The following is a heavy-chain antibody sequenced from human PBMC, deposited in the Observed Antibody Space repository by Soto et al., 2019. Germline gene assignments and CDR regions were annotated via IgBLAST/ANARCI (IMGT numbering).Heavy chain of an antibody. D-gene: IGHD3-3*01. Sequence: SETLSLTCTDSLGSITGYHWSWIRQPARKGLEWIGRIYSRGSTNYNPSLKSRVTMSVDTSKSHFSLKLSSVTAADTAVYYCARDKDYDFWSGFYYGMDVWGQGTTVTVSS. J-gene: IGHJ6*02. CDR3: ARDKDYDFWSGFYYGMDV. CDR1: LGSITGYH. V-gene: IGHV4-4*07. CDR2: IYSRGST.